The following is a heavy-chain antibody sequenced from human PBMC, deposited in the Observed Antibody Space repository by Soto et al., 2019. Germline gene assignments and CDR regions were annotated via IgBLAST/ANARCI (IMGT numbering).Heavy chain of an antibody. CDR3: ARRNTAGFLRYFDN. V-gene: IGHV1-69*06. J-gene: IGHJ4*02. CDR2: IVPLFRTT. D-gene: IGHD6-19*01. Sequence: QVQLVQSGAEAKKPGSSVKVSCKTSGGTFSSYAISWVRQAPGQGLEWMGGIVPLFRTTNYAQKLQGRVTITADTSTYTVYMELSSLRSDDSALYYFARRNTAGFLRYFDNWGQGTLVTVSS. CDR1: GGTFSSYA.